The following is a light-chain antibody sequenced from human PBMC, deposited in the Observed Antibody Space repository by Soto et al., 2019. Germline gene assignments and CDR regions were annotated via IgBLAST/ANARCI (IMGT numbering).Light chain of an antibody. CDR1: QSVSSS. CDR3: QQYNYWPPVT. Sequence: ETVMTQSPATLSVSPGERATLSCRASQSVSSSLAWYQQKPGQAPRLLIYGASTRAPDVPARFRGSGSGTEFTLNISSLQSEDFAVYYCQQYNYWPPVTFGGGTKVEI. J-gene: IGKJ4*01. CDR2: GAS. V-gene: IGKV3-15*01.